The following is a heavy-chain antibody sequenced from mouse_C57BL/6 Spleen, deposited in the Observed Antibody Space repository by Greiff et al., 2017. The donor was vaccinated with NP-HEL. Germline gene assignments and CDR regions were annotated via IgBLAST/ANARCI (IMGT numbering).Heavy chain of an antibody. CDR3: ARRRYGYDAYYFDY. V-gene: IGHV1-80*01. CDR2: FYPGDGDT. CDR1: GYAFSSYW. D-gene: IGHD2-2*01. Sequence: QVQLQQSGAELVKPGASVKISCKASGYAFSSYWMNWVKQRPGKGLEWIGQFYPGDGDTNYNGKFKGKATLTADKSSSTAYMQLSSLTSKDSAVDFSARRRYGYDAYYFDYWGQGTTLTVSS. J-gene: IGHJ2*01.